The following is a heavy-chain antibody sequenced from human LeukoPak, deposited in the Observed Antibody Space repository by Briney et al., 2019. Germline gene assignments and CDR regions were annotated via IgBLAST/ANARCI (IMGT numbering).Heavy chain of an antibody. J-gene: IGHJ6*03. Sequence: PSETLSLTCTVSGGSISGGSYYWSWIRQPAGKGLEWIGRIYTSGSTNYNPSLKSRVTISVDTSKNQFSLKLSSVTAADTAVYYCARVSPIAARSYYYYMDVWGKGTTVTVSS. V-gene: IGHV4-61*02. CDR3: ARVSPIAARSYYYYMDV. CDR2: IYTSGST. CDR1: GGSISGGSYY. D-gene: IGHD6-6*01.